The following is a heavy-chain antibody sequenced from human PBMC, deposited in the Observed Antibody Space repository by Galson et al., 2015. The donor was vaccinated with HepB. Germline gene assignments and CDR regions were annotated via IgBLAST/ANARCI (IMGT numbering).Heavy chain of an antibody. J-gene: IGHJ2*01. Sequence: TLSLTCTVSGGSISSGGFYWSWIRQHPGRGLEWIGYTYYSGVTYYNPSLKSRVTISVDTSKNRLSLRLSSVTAADTAVYYCARDPAYCGGDCYSHLYFDLWGRGTLVTVSS. CDR2: TYYSGVT. D-gene: IGHD2-21*01. CDR3: ARDPAYCGGDCYSHLYFDL. CDR1: GGSISSGGFY. V-gene: IGHV4-31*03.